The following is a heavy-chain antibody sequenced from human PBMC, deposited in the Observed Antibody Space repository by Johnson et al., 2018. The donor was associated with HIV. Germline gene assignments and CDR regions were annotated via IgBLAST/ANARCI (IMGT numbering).Heavy chain of an antibody. CDR2: IQQDGSEK. CDR3: TTGDSRTGAFDI. J-gene: IGHJ3*02. D-gene: IGHD1-14*01. Sequence: VQLVVSGGGLVQPGGSLRLSCAASGFTFSSYWMSWVRQAPGKVLQWVATIQQDGSEKSYADSVKGRFTISRDNSKNTLFRQMNSLKTEDTAVYYCTTGDSRTGAFDIWGQGTMVTVSS. CDR1: GFTFSSYW. V-gene: IGHV3-7*03.